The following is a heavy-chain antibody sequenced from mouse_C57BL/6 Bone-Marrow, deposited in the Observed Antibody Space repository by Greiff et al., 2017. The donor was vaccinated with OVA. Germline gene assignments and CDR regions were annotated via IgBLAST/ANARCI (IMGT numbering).Heavy chain of an antibody. CDR1: GYTFTSYW. Sequence: QVQLKQPGAELVKPGASVKLSCKASGYTFTSYWMHWVKQRPGQGLEWIGMIHPNSGSTNYNEKFKSKATLTVDKSSSTAYMQLSSLTSEDSAVYYCETAQATSAYWGQGTLVTVSA. D-gene: IGHD3-2*02. CDR2: IHPNSGST. J-gene: IGHJ3*01. V-gene: IGHV1-64*01. CDR3: ETAQATSAY.